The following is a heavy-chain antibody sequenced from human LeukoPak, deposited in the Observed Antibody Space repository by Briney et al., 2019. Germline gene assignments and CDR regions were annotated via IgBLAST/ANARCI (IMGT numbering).Heavy chain of an antibody. V-gene: IGHV4-4*07. CDR3: ARAFRMYALHNWFDP. CDR1: GDSISYFY. CDR2: ISGSGST. Sequence: SETLSLTCSVSGDSISYFYWSWIRQAAGKGLEWIGRISGSGSTDYNASLKSRVTMSVDTSKNQLSLKVISVTAADTAVYYCARAFRMYALHNWFDPWGQGTLVTVSS. D-gene: IGHD2-8*01. J-gene: IGHJ5*02.